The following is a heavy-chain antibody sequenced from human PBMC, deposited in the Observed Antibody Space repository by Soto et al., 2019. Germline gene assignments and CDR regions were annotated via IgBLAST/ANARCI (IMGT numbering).Heavy chain of an antibody. CDR3: ATDPQELLWFGELSEYYYGMDV. J-gene: IGHJ6*02. V-gene: IGHV1-2*02. Sequence: ASVRVSCKASGYTFTGYYMHWVRQAPGQGLEWMGWINPNSGGTNYAQKFQGRVTMTRDTSISTAYMELSRLRSDDTAVYYCATDPQELLWFGELSEYYYGMDVWGQGTTVTVSS. CDR1: GYTFTGYY. D-gene: IGHD3-10*01. CDR2: INPNSGGT.